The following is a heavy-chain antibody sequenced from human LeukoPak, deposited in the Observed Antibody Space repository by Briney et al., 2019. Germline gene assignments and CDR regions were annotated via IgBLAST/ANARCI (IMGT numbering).Heavy chain of an antibody. J-gene: IGHJ4*02. D-gene: IGHD4-17*01. V-gene: IGHV1-69*13. Sequence: PRASVKVSCKASGGTFSSYAISWVRQAPGQGLEWMGGIIPIFGTANYAQKFQGRVTITADESTSTAYMELSSLRSEDTAVYYCARGSRTVTTSEFDYWGQGTLVTVSS. CDR1: GGTFSSYA. CDR3: ARGSRTVTTSEFDY. CDR2: IIPIFGTA.